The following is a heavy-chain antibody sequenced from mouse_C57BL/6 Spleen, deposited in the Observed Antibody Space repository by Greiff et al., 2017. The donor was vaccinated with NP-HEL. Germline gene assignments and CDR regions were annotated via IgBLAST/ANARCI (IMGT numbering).Heavy chain of an antibody. D-gene: IGHD3-2*02. CDR3: ARHHSSGYVGYYFDY. CDR2: ISSGGSYT. J-gene: IGHJ2*01. CDR1: GFTFSSYG. V-gene: IGHV5-6*01. Sequence: EVQVVESGGDLVKPGGSLKLSCAASGFTFSSYGMSWVRQTPDKRLEWVATISSGGSYTYYPDSVKGRFTISRDNAKNTLYLQMSSLKSEDTAMYYCARHHSSGYVGYYFDYWGQGTTLTVSS.